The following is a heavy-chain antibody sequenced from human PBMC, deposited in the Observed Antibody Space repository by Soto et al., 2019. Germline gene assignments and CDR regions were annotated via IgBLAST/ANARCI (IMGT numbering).Heavy chain of an antibody. J-gene: IGHJ4*02. CDR3: AKDLITMIVVPGPNDY. CDR1: GFTFSSYA. V-gene: IGHV3-23*01. Sequence: GGSQRLSCAASGFTFSSYAMSWVRQAPGKGLEWVSAISGSGGSTYYADSVKGRFTISRDNSKNTLYLQMNSLRAEDTAVYYCAKDLITMIVVPGPNDYWGQGTLVTVSS. D-gene: IGHD3-22*01. CDR2: ISGSGGST.